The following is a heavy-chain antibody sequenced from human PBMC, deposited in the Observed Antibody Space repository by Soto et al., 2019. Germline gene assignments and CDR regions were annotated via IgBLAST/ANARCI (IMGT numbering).Heavy chain of an antibody. Sequence: GGSLRLSCAASGFTFSSYEMMWVRQAPGKGLEWVSFIHNSRGTTYYADSVKGRFTISRDNAQNSLYLQMSSLRAEDTAVYYCATSLSGYYYSYWGQGTLVTVSS. V-gene: IGHV3-48*03. J-gene: IGHJ4*02. D-gene: IGHD3-22*01. CDR1: GFTFSSYE. CDR3: ATSLSGYYYSY. CDR2: IHNSRGTT.